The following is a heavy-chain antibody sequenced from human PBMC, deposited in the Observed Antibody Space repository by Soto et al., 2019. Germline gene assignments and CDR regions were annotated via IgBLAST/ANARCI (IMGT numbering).Heavy chain of an antibody. CDR1: GGSLGSYY. J-gene: IGHJ6*02. Sequence: PPETLSLTCTVSGGSLGSYYWSWIRQPPGKGLEWIGYVFYTGRANYNASLKSRVSISLDTSSYQFSLKLSSVTAADTAVYYCEKDVDGRKTKTPDEDDEMNVWGRRRKLTVSS. CDR3: EKDVDGRKTKTPDEDDEMNV. CDR2: VFYTGRA. V-gene: IGHV4-59*01. D-gene: IGHD3-9*01.